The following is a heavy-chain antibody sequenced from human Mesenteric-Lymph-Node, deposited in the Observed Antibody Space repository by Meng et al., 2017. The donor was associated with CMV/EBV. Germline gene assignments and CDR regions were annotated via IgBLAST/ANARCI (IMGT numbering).Heavy chain of an antibody. CDR2: IWYDGSNK. J-gene: IGHJ4*02. Sequence: ASGFTFSSYGMHWVRQAPGKGLEWVAVIWYDGSNKYYADSVKGRFTISRDNSKNTLYLQMNSLRAEDTAVYYCARDSVDGGSYDLDYWGQGTLVTVSS. D-gene: IGHD1-26*01. CDR3: ARDSVDGGSYDLDY. V-gene: IGHV3-33*01. CDR1: GFTFSSYG.